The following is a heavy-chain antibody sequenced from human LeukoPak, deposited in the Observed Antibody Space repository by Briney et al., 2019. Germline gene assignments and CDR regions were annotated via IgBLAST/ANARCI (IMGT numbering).Heavy chain of an antibody. V-gene: IGHV3-30*02. Sequence: GGSLRLSCAASGFTFSSYGMHWVRQAPGKELEWVAFIRYDGSNKYYADSVKGRFTISRDNSKNTLYLQMNSLRAEDTAVYYCAKIGTTGTPDAFDIWGQGTMVTVSS. CDR3: AKIGTTGTPDAFDI. J-gene: IGHJ3*02. D-gene: IGHD1-1*01. CDR2: IRYDGSNK. CDR1: GFTFSSYG.